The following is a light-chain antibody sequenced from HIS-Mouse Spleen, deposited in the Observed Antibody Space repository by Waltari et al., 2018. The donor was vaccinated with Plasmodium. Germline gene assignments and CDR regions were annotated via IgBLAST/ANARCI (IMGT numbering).Light chain of an antibody. CDR3: QAWDSSTVV. CDR1: KLGDKY. V-gene: IGLV3-1*01. CDR2: QDS. J-gene: IGLJ2*01. Sequence: SYELTQPPSVSVSPGQTASITCSGDKLGDKYACWYQQKPGQSPVLVIYQDSKRPSGIPVRFSGSNSGNTATVTISGTQAMDEADYYCQAWDSSTVVFGGGTKLTVL.